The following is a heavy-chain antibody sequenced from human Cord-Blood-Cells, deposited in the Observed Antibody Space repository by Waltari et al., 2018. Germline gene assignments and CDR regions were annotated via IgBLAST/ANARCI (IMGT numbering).Heavy chain of an antibody. D-gene: IGHD2-2*01. J-gene: IGHJ4*02. Sequence: QVQLQESGPGLVKPSETLSLTCAVSGYSISSGYYWGWIRQPPGKGLEWIGSIYHSGSTDYNPSLKRRVTISVDTSKNQFSLKLSSGTAADTAVYYCARAPIVVVPAAFDYWGQGTLVTVSS. CDR2: IYHSGST. V-gene: IGHV4-38-2*01. CDR3: ARAPIVVVPAAFDY. CDR1: GYSISSGYY.